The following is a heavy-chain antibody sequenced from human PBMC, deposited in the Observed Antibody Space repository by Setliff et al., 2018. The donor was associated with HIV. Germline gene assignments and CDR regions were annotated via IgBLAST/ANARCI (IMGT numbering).Heavy chain of an antibody. Sequence: PSETLSLTCGVSGIPIDRVYSRAWIRQPPGKGLEWIGTISHSGSTHYNSPLQGRISISIDTSKNQFSLTLTSVTAADTAMYYCARDQSDYNVLTGFGDFDYWGHGTLVTVSS. CDR1: GIPIDRVYS. CDR3: ARDQSDYNVLTGFGDFDY. V-gene: IGHV4-38-2*02. CDR2: ISHSGST. J-gene: IGHJ4*01. D-gene: IGHD3-9*01.